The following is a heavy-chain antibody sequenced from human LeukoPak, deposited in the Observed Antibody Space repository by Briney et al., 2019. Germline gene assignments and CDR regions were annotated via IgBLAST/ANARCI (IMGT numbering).Heavy chain of an antibody. Sequence: GGSLRLSCAASEVTFRNYAVHWVRQAPGKGLEWVAVISYDGSNKYYADSVKGRFTISRDNSKNTLYLQMNSLRAEDTAVYYCAKEPSTAPYYYGMDVWGQGTTVTVSS. V-gene: IGHV3-30*04. J-gene: IGHJ6*02. CDR2: ISYDGSNK. CDR1: EVTFRNYA. CDR3: AKEPSTAPYYYGMDV.